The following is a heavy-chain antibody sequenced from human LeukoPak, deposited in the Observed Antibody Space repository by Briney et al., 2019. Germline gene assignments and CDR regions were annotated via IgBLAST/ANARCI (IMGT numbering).Heavy chain of an antibody. CDR1: GFTFSSYS. Sequence: GGSLRLSCAASGFTFSSYSMNWVRQAPGKGLEWVSSISSSSSYIYYADSVKGRFTISRDNSKNTLYLQMNSLRAEDTAVYYCASGDYYDSSGYSRDYWGQGTLVTVSS. V-gene: IGHV3-21*01. J-gene: IGHJ4*02. CDR2: ISSSSSYI. CDR3: ASGDYYDSSGYSRDY. D-gene: IGHD3-22*01.